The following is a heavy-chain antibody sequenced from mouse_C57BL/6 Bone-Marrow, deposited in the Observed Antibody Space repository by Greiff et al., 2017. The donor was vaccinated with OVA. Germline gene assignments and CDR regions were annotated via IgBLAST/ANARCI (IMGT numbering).Heavy chain of an antibody. J-gene: IGHJ2*01. CDR1: GYTFTSYW. CDR2: IYPGSGST. Sequence: VKLVESGAELVKPGASVKMSCKASGYTFTSYWITWVKQRPGQGLEWIGDIYPGSGSTNYNEKFKSKATLTVDTSSSTAYMQLSSLTSEDSAVYYCARRGVDYWGQGTTLTVSS. CDR3: ARRGVDY. V-gene: IGHV1-55*01.